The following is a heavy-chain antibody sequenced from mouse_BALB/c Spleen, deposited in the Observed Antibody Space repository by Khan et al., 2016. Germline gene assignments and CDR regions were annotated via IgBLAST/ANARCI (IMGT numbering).Heavy chain of an antibody. Sequence: QVQLKESGAELMKPGAPLKISCKATGYTFSNYGIGGVRRRPGHGLEWMGEILLGSGHPNANKNLKGKATFTAETSSNTAYMQLSSLTSEDSAVYYCARNSDSYWFAYWGQGTLVTVSA. V-gene: IGHV1-9*01. CDR2: ILLGSGHP. CDR3: ARNSDSYWFAY. D-gene: IGHD1-1*01. CDR1: GYTFSNYG. J-gene: IGHJ3*01.